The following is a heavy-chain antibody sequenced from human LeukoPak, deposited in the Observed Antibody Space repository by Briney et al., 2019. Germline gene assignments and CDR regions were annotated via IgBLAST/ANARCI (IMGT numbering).Heavy chain of an antibody. CDR1: GGSISNYY. Sequence: SETLSLTCSVSGGSISNYYWSWIRQAPGKGLEWIGYIFNTRTTNYNPSLKSRVTISEDTSKKQFSLNLTYVTAADSVVYYCVRDEDLWGQGTLVIVSS. CDR3: VRDEDL. CDR2: IFNTRTT. V-gene: IGHV4-59*01. J-gene: IGHJ5*02.